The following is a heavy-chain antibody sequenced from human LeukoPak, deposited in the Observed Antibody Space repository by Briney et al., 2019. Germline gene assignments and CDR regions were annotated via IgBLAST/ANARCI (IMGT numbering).Heavy chain of an antibody. V-gene: IGHV4-61*09. CDR3: ARDPGTLLRGSRRGYDGNYYYMDV. Sequence: SVTLSLTCTVSGGSICSGSYWWRWIWQPAGKGLEWIGHIHTSGNASYNPSLKSRITISVDTSKNQLSLKLSSVTAADTAVYYCARDPGTLLRGSRRGYDGNYYYMDVWGKGTTVTISS. CDR1: GGSICSGSYW. D-gene: IGHD3-10*01. J-gene: IGHJ6*03. CDR2: IHTSGNA.